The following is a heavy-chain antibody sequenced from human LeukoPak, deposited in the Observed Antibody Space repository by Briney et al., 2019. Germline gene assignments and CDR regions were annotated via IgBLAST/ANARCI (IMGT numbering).Heavy chain of an antibody. CDR2: IYYSGST. D-gene: IGHD2-2*01. J-gene: IGHJ5*02. Sequence: SQTLSLTCTVSGGSISSGDYYWSWIRQPPGKGLEWIGYIYYSGSTYYNPSPKSRVTISVDTSKNQFSLKLSSVTAADTAVYYCARGIVPAAMMADWFDPWGQGTLVTVSS. V-gene: IGHV4-30-4*01. CDR3: ARGIVPAAMMADWFDP. CDR1: GGSISSGDYY.